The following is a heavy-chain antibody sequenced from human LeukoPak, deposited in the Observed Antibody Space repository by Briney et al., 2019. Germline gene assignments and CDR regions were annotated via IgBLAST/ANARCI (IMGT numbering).Heavy chain of an antibody. J-gene: IGHJ6*03. V-gene: IGHV4-59*12. CDR1: GGSISSYY. Sequence: PSETLSLTCTVSGGSISSYYWSWIRQPPGKGLEWIGYIYYSGSTNYNPSLKSRVTISVDTSKNQFSLKLSSVTAADTAVYYCAGLQKYYYDYYMDVWGKGTTVTVSS. CDR3: AGLQKYYYDYYMDV. CDR2: IYYSGST.